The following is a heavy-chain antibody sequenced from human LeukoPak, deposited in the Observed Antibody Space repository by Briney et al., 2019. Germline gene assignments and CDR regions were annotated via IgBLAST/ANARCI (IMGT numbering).Heavy chain of an antibody. CDR1: GYTFTSYG. CDR3: ARDSYYYDSSGYYPEAFDY. J-gene: IGHJ4*02. D-gene: IGHD3-22*01. Sequence: ASVKVSCKASGYTFTSYGISWVRQAPGQGLEWMGWISAYNGNTNYAQKLQGRVTMTTDTSTSTAYMELSSLRSEDTAVYYCARDSYYYDSSGYYPEAFDYWGQGTLVTVSS. V-gene: IGHV1-18*01. CDR2: ISAYNGNT.